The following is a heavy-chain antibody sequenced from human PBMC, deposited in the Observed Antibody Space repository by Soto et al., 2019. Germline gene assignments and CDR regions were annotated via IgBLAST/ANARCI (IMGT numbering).Heavy chain of an antibody. V-gene: IGHV3-21*01. CDR1: GFTFSSYS. J-gene: IGHJ6*02. CDR3: ARDLGSGSFYYYYGMDV. CDR2: ISSSSYI. Sequence: XGSLRLSCAASGFTFSSYSMNWVRQAPGKGLEWVSSISSSSYIYYADSVKGRFTISRDNAKNSLYLQMNSLRAEDTAVYYCARDLGSGSFYYYYGMDVRGPGTTLTVSS. D-gene: IGHD3-10*01.